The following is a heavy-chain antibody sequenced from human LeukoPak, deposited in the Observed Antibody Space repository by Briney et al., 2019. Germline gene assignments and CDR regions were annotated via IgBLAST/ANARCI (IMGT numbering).Heavy chain of an antibody. J-gene: IGHJ4*02. D-gene: IGHD3-22*01. Sequence: SETLSLTCTVSGGSISSGGYYWSWIRQHPGKGLEWIGYIYYSGSTYYNPSLKSRVTISVDTSKNQFSLKLSSVTAADTAVYYCARGGDSSGYYYPNFDYWGQGTLVTVSS. CDR2: IYYSGST. CDR3: ARGGDSSGYYYPNFDY. V-gene: IGHV4-31*03. CDR1: GGSISSGGYY.